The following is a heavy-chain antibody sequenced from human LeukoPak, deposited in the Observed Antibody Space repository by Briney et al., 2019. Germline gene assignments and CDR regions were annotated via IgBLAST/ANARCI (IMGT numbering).Heavy chain of an antibody. D-gene: IGHD2-21*02. CDR2: IIPIFGST. V-gene: IGHV1-69*01. J-gene: IGHJ4*02. CDR1: GGTFSSFT. Sequence: SVTVSCKVSGGTFSSFTISWVRQAPGQGLEWMGGIIPIFGSTNYAQKFQGRVTNTADDSTSTVYMEVTSLTSDDTAVYYCARGYDVGDWVPYTYWGQGTLVFVSS. CDR3: ARGYDVGDWVPYTY.